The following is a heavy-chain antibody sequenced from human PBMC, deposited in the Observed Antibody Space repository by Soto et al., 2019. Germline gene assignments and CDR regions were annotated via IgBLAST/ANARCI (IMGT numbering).Heavy chain of an antibody. D-gene: IGHD3-3*01. J-gene: IGHJ6*02. CDR3: ARGGFLEWLLYGGDYYYYGMDV. CDR1: GYTFTGYY. V-gene: IGHV1-2*04. CDR2: INPNSGGT. Sequence: QVQLVQSGAEVKKPGASVKVSCKASGYTFTGYYMHWVRQAPGQGLEWMGWINPNSGGTNYAQKFQGWVTMTRDTSISTAYMELSRLRSDDTAVYYCARGGFLEWLLYGGDYYYYGMDVWGQGTTVTVSS.